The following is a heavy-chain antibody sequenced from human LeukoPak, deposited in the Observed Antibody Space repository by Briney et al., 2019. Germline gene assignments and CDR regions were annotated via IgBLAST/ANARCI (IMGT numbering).Heavy chain of an antibody. J-gene: IGHJ4*02. CDR3: ARRRGYKSGYDY. V-gene: IGHV3-11*01. D-gene: IGHD5-12*01. Sequence: PGGSLRLSCAASGFTFSDYYMSWIRRAPGKGLEWVSYIDTSGGNIYYADSVKGRFTISRDNAKNSLSLQMNSLRAEDTAVYYCARRRGYKSGYDYWGQGTLVTVSS. CDR2: IDTSGGNI. CDR1: GFTFSDYY.